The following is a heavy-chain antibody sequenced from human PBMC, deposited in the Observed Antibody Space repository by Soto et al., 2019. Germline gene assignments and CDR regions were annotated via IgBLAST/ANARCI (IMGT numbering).Heavy chain of an antibody. Sequence: GGSLRLSCAASGFTFSSYAMSWVRQAPGKGLEWVSAISGSGGSTYYADSVKGRFTISRDNSKNTLYLQMNSLRAEDTAVYYCAKDLYYYDSSGYYTNHFDYWGQGTLVTVSS. J-gene: IGHJ4*02. CDR1: GFTFSSYA. V-gene: IGHV3-23*01. CDR2: ISGSGGST. D-gene: IGHD3-22*01. CDR3: AKDLYYYDSSGYYTNHFDY.